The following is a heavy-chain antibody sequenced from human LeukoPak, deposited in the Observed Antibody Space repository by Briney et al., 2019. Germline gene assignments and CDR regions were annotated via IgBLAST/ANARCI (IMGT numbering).Heavy chain of an antibody. CDR2: IYYSGST. J-gene: IGHJ4*02. V-gene: IGHV4-59*01. D-gene: IGHD4-17*01. CDR1: GGSISSYY. CDR3: ARGRRGDPENSETSNTRSYGDLPLDY. Sequence: SETLSLTCTVSGGSISSYYWSWIRQPPGKGLEWIGYIYYSGSTNYNPSLKSRVTISVDTSKNQFSLKLSSVTAADTAVYYCARGRRGDPENSETSNTRSYGDLPLDYWGQGTLITVSS.